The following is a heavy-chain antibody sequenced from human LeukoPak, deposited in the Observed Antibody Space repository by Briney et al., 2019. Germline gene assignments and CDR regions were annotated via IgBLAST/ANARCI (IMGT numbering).Heavy chain of an antibody. CDR3: ARDSRVSSSWYGVGDYYYMDV. Sequence: SVKVSCKASGYTFTGYYIHWVRQAPGQGLEWMGGIIPIFGTANYAQKFQGRVTITADKSTSTAYMELSSLRSEDTAVYYCARDSRVSSSWYGVGDYYYMDVWGKGTTVTVSS. CDR2: IIPIFGTA. J-gene: IGHJ6*03. D-gene: IGHD6-13*01. CDR1: GYTFTGYY. V-gene: IGHV1-69*06.